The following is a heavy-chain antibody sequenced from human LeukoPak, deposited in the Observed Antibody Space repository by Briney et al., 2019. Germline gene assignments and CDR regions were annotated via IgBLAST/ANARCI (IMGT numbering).Heavy chain of an antibody. D-gene: IGHD1-14*01. V-gene: IGHV4-31*03. CDR2: VYYTGVT. J-gene: IGHJ5*02. CDR1: GDSVTSGGYY. Sequence: PSQTLSLTCSVSGDSVTSGGYYWTWIRQHPGKGLEWIGYVYYTGVTYYGPSLQSRVTISVDTSKNQLSLKLSAVTAADTAVYFCAREPRDFYWFETWGQGALVTVS. CDR3: AREPRDFYWFET.